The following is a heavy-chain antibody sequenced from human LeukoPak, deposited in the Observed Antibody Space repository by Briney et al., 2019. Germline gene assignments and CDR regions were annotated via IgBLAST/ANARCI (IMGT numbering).Heavy chain of an antibody. D-gene: IGHD3-10*01. J-gene: IGHJ5*02. CDR3: ARGGYYGSGNDFRFDP. V-gene: IGHV4-59*01. Sequence: SETLSLTCTVSGGSINSYYWSWIRQPPRKGLEWIGYIYYSGSTTYNPSLKSRVTISVDTSKNQFSLKLSSVTAADTAVYYCARGGYYGSGNDFRFDPWGQGTLVTVSS. CDR2: IYYSGST. CDR1: GGSINSYY.